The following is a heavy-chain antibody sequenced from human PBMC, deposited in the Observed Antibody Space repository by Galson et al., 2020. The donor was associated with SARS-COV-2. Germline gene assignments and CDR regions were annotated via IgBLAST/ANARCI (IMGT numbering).Heavy chain of an antibody. CDR3: ARGSGSYRIGDS. Sequence: GESLKISCAAYGFTFSTYAMHWVRPAPGKGLEWVAVISYDGVNKYYADSVKGRFTISRDNSNNMLHLQMNSLRAEDTSVYYCARGSGSYRIGDSWGHGTLVTVSS. CDR1: GFTFSTYA. D-gene: IGHD1-26*01. J-gene: IGHJ5*01. V-gene: IGHV3-30*04. CDR2: ISYDGVNK.